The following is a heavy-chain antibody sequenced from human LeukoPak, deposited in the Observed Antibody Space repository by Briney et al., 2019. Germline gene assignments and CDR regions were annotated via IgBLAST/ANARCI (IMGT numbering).Heavy chain of an antibody. D-gene: IGHD3-16*02. CDR3: ARDADRKFDY. CDR1: GFTFSAYW. J-gene: IGHJ4*02. CDR2: MNQDGSVK. Sequence: GESLRLSCAASGFTFSAYWMTWVRQAPGKGLEWVANMNQDGSVKHYVDSVKGRFTISRDNANSLYLQMNSLRAEDTAVYYCARDADRKFDYWGQGTLVTVSS. V-gene: IGHV3-7*01.